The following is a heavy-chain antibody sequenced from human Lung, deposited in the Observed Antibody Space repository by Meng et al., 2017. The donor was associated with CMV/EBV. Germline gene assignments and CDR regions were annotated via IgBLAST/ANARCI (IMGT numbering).Heavy chain of an antibody. V-gene: IGHV5-51*01. CDR2: IYPGDSDT. Sequence: GEXXKISCTTSGYTFATSWIGWVRQMPGKGLEWMGIIYPGDSDTKYSPSFQGQVTISADKSPNTAYLQWSSLQASDTAIYYCARTNTPMFTWGPYFDYWGQGXLVTFSS. CDR1: GYTFATSW. J-gene: IGHJ4*02. CDR3: ARTNTPMFTWGPYFDY. D-gene: IGHD5-18*01.